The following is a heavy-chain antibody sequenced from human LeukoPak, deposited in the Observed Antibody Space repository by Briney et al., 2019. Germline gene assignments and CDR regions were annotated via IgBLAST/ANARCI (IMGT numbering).Heavy chain of an antibody. J-gene: IGHJ4*02. D-gene: IGHD5-24*01. V-gene: IGHV4-34*01. Sequence: PSETLSLTCAVYGGSFSGYYWSWIRQPPGKGLEWIGEINHSGSTNYNPSLKSRVTISVDTSKNQFSLKLSSVTAADTAVYYCARGRRDGYNYDYWGQGTLVTVSS. CDR1: GGSFSGYY. CDR3: ARGRRDGYNYDY. CDR2: INHSGST.